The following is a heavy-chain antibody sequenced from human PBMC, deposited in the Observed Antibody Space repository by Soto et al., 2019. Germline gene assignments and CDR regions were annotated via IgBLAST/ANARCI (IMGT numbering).Heavy chain of an antibody. D-gene: IGHD5-18*01. CDR2: ISSSSGYI. Sequence: GGSLRLSCAASGFTFSTYSMNWVRQAPGKGLDWVSSISSSSGYIDYADSVKGRFTISRDNAKNSLFLQMDSLRAEDSAVYYCARAKGNTAMVTFSDSWGQGTLVTVS. V-gene: IGHV3-21*01. CDR1: GFTFSTYS. CDR3: ARAKGNTAMVTFSDS. J-gene: IGHJ4*02.